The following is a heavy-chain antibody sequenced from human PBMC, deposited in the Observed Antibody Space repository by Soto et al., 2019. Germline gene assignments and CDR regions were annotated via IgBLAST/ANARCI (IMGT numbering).Heavy chain of an antibody. D-gene: IGHD5-12*01. Sequence: GGSLRLSCAASGFTFSSYAMHWVRQAPGKGLEWVAVISYDGSNKYYADSVKGRFTISRDNSKNTLYLQMNSLRAEDTAVYYCASTVVATQNDYWGQGTLVTVSS. CDR1: GFTFSSYA. V-gene: IGHV3-30-3*01. J-gene: IGHJ4*02. CDR3: ASTVVATQNDY. CDR2: ISYDGSNK.